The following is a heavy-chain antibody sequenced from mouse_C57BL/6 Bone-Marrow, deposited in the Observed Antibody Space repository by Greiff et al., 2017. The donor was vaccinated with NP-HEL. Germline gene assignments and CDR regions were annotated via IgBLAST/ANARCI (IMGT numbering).Heavy chain of an antibody. Sequence: EVHLVESGGGLVKPGGSLKLSCAASGFTFSDYGMHWVRQAPEKGLEWVAYISSGSSTIYYADTVKGRFTISRDNAKNTLFLQMTSLRSEDTAMYYCARPGGTVYAMDYWGQGTSVTVSS. J-gene: IGHJ4*01. V-gene: IGHV5-17*01. CDR1: GFTFSDYG. CDR2: ISSGSSTI. D-gene: IGHD4-1*01. CDR3: ARPGGTVYAMDY.